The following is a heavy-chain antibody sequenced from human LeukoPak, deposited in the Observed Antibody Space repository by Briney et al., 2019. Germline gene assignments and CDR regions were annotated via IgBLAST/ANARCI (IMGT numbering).Heavy chain of an antibody. V-gene: IGHV1-2*02. CDR2: NSPDSGGT. CDR1: GYTFTGYN. CDR3: ARVRTLQWVHDAFEM. D-gene: IGHD2-2*01. J-gene: IGHJ3*02. Sequence: ASVKVSCKASGYTFTGYNIHWVRQAPGQGPEWMGWNSPDSGGTYYAQNFQGRLTMTRDTSINTAYMELSSLTSDDTAVYYCARVRTLQWVHDAFEMWGQGTMVTVSS.